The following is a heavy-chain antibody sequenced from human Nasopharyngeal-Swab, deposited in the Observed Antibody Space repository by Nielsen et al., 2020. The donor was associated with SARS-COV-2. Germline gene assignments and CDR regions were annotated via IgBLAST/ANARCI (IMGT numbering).Heavy chain of an antibody. CDR2: ISRGSGSFT. CDR1: RFTFSDYY. J-gene: IGHJ4*02. V-gene: IGHV3-11*06. D-gene: IGHD6-25*01. CDR3: ARDPPFSGWTLES. Sequence: GGSLRLSCAASRFTFSDYYMSWVRQAPGKGLEWVSYISRGSGSFTNSADSVKGRFTISRDNAKTSLYLQMNNLRAEDTAVYYCARDPPFSGWTLESWGQGTLVTVSS.